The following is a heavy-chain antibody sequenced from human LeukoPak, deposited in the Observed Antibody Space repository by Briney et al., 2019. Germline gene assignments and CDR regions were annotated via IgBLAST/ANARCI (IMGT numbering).Heavy chain of an antibody. Sequence: PSETLSLTCAVYGGSFSGYYWSWIRQPPGKGLEWIGEINHSGSTNYNPSLKSRVTISVDTSKDQFSLKLSSVTAADTAVYYCAAAASGSSADYWGQGTLVTVSS. J-gene: IGHJ4*02. CDR3: AAAASGSSADY. CDR2: INHSGST. V-gene: IGHV4-34*01. CDR1: GGSFSGYY. D-gene: IGHD1-26*01.